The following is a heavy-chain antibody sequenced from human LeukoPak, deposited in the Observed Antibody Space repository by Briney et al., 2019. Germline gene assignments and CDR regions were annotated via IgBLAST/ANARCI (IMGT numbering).Heavy chain of an antibody. CDR2: IYHSGST. CDR1: GGSISSSNW. V-gene: IGHV4-4*02. D-gene: IGHD1-26*01. J-gene: IGHJ4*02. Sequence: SETLSLTCAVSGGSISSSNWWSWVRQPPGKGLEWIGEIYHSGSTNYNPSLKSRVTISVDKTKNQFSLRLSSVTAADTAVYYCARLAVGASTFDYWGQGTLVTVSS. CDR3: ARLAVGASTFDY.